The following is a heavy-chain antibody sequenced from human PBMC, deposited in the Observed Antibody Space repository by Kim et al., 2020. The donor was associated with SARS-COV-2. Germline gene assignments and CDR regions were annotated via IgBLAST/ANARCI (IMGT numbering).Heavy chain of an antibody. D-gene: IGHD2-2*01. CDR2: IYYSGST. Sequence: SETLSLTCTVSGGSISSSSYYWGWIRQPPGKGLEWIGSIYYSGSTYYNPSLKSRVTISVDTSKNQFSLKLSSVTAADTAVYYCARQGGYCSSTSCYPNWFDPWGQGTLVTVSS. J-gene: IGHJ5*02. V-gene: IGHV4-39*01. CDR3: ARQGGYCSSTSCYPNWFDP. CDR1: GGSISSSSYY.